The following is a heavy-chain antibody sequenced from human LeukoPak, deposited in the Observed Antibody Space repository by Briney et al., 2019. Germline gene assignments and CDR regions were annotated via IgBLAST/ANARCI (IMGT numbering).Heavy chain of an antibody. CDR3: ARGPGYYDILTGFSR. V-gene: IGHV3-74*01. Sequence: PGGSLRLSCAASGFTFSSYWMHWVRQAPGKGLVWVSRINSDGSSTSYADSVKGRFTISRDNAKNTLYLQMNSLRAEDTAVYYCARGPGYYDILTGFSRGGQGTLVTVSS. D-gene: IGHD3-9*01. J-gene: IGHJ4*02. CDR1: GFTFSSYW. CDR2: INSDGSST.